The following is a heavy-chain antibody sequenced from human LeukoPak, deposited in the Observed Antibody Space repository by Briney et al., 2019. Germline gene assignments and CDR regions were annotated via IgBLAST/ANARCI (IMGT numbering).Heavy chain of an antibody. D-gene: IGHD3-10*01. CDR2: ISAYNGNR. CDR3: ARDRWGVNYYQYMDV. CDR1: GYTFTSYG. Sequence: ASVKVSCKASGYTFTSYGISWVQLAPGHGLEWMGWISAYNGNRKYEKKLQGRVTMTTDTATSTAYMELSSLRADDTAVYYCARDRWGVNYYQYMDVWGKGTTVTVSS. V-gene: IGHV1-18*01. J-gene: IGHJ6*03.